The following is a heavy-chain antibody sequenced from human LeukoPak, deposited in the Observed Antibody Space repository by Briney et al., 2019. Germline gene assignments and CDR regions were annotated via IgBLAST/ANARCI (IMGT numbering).Heavy chain of an antibody. CDR1: GFIFSSRA. CDR2: IQYDGSEK. Sequence: GGSLRLSCAASGFIFSSRAMHWVRQAPGKGLEWVAVIQYDGSEKRYADSEKGRFTVSRDNSKNTLYLQMDSLTAEDTAVYHCAKDLTGAYCSDYWGQGTLVTVSS. D-gene: IGHD3-9*01. CDR3: AKDLTGAYCSDY. V-gene: IGHV3-30-3*01. J-gene: IGHJ4*02.